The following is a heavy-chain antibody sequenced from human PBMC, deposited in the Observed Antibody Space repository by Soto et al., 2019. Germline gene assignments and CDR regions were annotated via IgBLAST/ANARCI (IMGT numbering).Heavy chain of an antibody. Sequence: PGGSLRLSCAASGFTFSSYAMSWVRQAPGKGLEWVSAISGSGGSTYYADSVQGRFTISRDNSKNTLYLQMNSLRAEDTAFYYCAKDPLSSGWYFDWFDPWGQGTLVTVSS. V-gene: IGHV3-23*01. D-gene: IGHD6-19*01. CDR2: ISGSGGST. CDR3: AKDPLSSGWYFDWFDP. CDR1: GFTFSSYA. J-gene: IGHJ5*02.